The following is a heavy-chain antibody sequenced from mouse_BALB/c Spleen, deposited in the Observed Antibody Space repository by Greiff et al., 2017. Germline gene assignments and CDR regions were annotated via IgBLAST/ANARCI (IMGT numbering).Heavy chain of an antibody. D-gene: IGHD4-1*01. Sequence: EVQVVESGAELVKPGASVKLSCTASGFNIKDTYMHWVKQRPEQGLEWIGRIDPANGNTKYDPKFQGKATITADTSSNTAYLQLSSLTSEDTAVYYCARKDWDYWGQGTTLTVSS. CDR3: ARKDWDY. J-gene: IGHJ2*01. CDR1: GFNIKDTY. CDR2: IDPANGNT. V-gene: IGHV14-3*02.